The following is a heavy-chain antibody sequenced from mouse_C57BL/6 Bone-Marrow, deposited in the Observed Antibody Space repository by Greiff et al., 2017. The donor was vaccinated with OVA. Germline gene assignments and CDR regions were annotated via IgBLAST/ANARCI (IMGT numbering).Heavy chain of an antibody. CDR2: IDPSDSYT. J-gene: IGHJ2*01. Sequence: VQLQQPGAELVMPGASVKLSCKASGYTFTSYWMHWVKQRPGQGLEWIGEIDPSDSYTNYNQKFKGKSTLTVDKSSSTAYMQLSSLTSDDSAVYYCARRRTTVVASFDYWGQGTTLTVSS. D-gene: IGHD1-1*01. CDR1: GYTFTSYW. CDR3: ARRRTTVVASFDY. V-gene: IGHV1-69*01.